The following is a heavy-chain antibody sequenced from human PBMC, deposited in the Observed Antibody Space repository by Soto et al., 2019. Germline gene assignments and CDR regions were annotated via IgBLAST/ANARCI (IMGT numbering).Heavy chain of an antibody. D-gene: IGHD1-26*01. CDR3: VHLSGSLYHYYGLDV. CDR2: VYYSGST. Sequence: SETLSLHCTVSGASVSSSQPYWSWVRQPPGKGLEWIGYVYYSGSTNSNPSLKSRVTLSLDTSRSQFSLKLNSVTAADTAVYYCVHLSGSLYHYYGLDVWGQGPTVTVSS. J-gene: IGHJ6*02. CDR1: GASVSSSQPY. V-gene: IGHV4-61*01.